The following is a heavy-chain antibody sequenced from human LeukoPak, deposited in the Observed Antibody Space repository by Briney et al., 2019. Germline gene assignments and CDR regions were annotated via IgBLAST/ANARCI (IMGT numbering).Heavy chain of an antibody. CDR3: ARAEDIVVVPAAMFSYYYYGMDV. D-gene: IGHD2-2*01. V-gene: IGHV4-4*02. CDR2: IYHSGST. J-gene: IGHJ6*02. CDR1: GGSISSSNW. Sequence: SETLSLTCAVSGGSISSSNWWSWVRPPPGKGLEWIGEIYHSGSTNYNPSLKSRVTISVDKSKNQFSLKLSSVTAADTAVYYCARAEDIVVVPAAMFSYYYYGMDVWGQGTTVTVSS.